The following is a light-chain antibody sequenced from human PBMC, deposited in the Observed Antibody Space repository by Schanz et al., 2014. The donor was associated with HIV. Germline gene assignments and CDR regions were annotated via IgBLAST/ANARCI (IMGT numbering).Light chain of an antibody. Sequence: QSVLTQPPSVSGAPGQRVSISCTGNTSNIGAGYDVHWYQQLPGAAPKLMIYDVTKRPSGVPDRFSASKSGASASLAITGLQAEDEADYYCSSYAGSNNVIFGGGTKLTVL. CDR2: DVT. V-gene: IGLV1-40*01. CDR3: SSYAGSNNVI. CDR1: TSNIGAGYD. J-gene: IGLJ2*01.